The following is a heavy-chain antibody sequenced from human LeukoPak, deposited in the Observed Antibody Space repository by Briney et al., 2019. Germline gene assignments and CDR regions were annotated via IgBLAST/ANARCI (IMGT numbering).Heavy chain of an antibody. Sequence: GGSLRLSCAASGFTFSSYNMNWVRQAPGRGLEWVSSISSTSRSYIYYADSVKGRFTISRDNAKKSLYLQMNSLRAEDTAVYYCARDLMGIAYRGAFYYWGQGTLVTVSS. CDR2: ISSTSRSYI. D-gene: IGHD6-13*01. J-gene: IGHJ4*02. V-gene: IGHV3-21*04. CDR3: ARDLMGIAYRGAFYY. CDR1: GFTFSSYN.